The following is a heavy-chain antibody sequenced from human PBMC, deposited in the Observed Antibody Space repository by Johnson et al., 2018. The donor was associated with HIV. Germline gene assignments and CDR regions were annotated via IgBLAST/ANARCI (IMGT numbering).Heavy chain of an antibody. V-gene: IGHV3-30*02. CDR3: ARVTKYYFDSSVDAFDI. CDR2: IRYDGSNK. CDR1: GFTFSSYG. Sequence: QVQLVESGGGVVQPGGSLRLSCAASGFTFSSYGMHWVRQAPGKGLEWVAFIRYDGSNKYYADSVKGRFTISRDNSKNTVYLQMNSLRAEDTAVYFCARVTKYYFDSSVDAFDIWGQGTVVTVSS. J-gene: IGHJ3*02. D-gene: IGHD3-22*01.